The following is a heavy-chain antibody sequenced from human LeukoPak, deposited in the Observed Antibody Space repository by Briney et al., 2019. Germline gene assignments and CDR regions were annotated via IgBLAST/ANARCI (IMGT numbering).Heavy chain of an antibody. CDR2: ISSSGSTI. V-gene: IGHV3-11*04. J-gene: IGHJ3*02. CDR1: GFTFSDYY. D-gene: IGHD3-22*01. Sequence: PGGSLRLSCAASGFTFSDYYMSWIRQAPGKGLEWVSYISSSGSTIYYADSVKGRFTISRDNAKNSLYLQMNSLRAEDTAVYYCARLHYYDSSGYHSDAFDIWGQGTMVTVSS. CDR3: ARLHYYDSSGYHSDAFDI.